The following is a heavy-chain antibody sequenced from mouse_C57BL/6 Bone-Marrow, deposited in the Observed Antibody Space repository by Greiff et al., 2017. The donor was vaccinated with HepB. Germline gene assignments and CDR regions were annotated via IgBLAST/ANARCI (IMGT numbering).Heavy chain of an antibody. CDR1: GYTFTDYY. V-gene: IGHV1-26*01. CDR2: INPNNGGT. CDR3: ARSWVRDY. Sequence: VQLQQSGPELVKPGASVKISCKASGYTFTDYYMNWVKQSHGKSLEWIGDINPNNGGTSYNQKFKGKATLTVDKSSSTAYMELRSLTSEDSAVYYCARSWVRDYWGQGTTLTVAS. D-gene: IGHD4-1*01. J-gene: IGHJ2*01.